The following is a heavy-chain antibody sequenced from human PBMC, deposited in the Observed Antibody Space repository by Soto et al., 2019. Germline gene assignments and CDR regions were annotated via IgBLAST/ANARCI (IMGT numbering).Heavy chain of an antibody. J-gene: IGHJ5*02. Sequence: ASVKVSCKASGYTFTGYYMHWVRQAPGQGLEWMGWINPNSGGTNYAQKFQGCVTMTRDTSISTAYMELSRLRFDDTAVYYCARGGVDGNWFDPWGQGTLVTVSS. CDR2: INPNSGGT. V-gene: IGHV1-2*04. D-gene: IGHD2-21*01. CDR1: GYTFTGYY. CDR3: ARGGVDGNWFDP.